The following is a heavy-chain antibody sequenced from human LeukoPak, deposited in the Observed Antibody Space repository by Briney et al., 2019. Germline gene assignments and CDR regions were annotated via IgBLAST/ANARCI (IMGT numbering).Heavy chain of an antibody. CDR3: ARDSLGYSSSWYNNWFDP. CDR1: GGSFSGYY. V-gene: IGHV4-4*07. Sequence: SETLSLTCAVYGGSFSGYYWSWIRQPAGKGLEWIGRIYTSGSTNYNPSLKSRVTMSVDTSKNQFSLKLSSVTAADTAVYYCARDSLGYSSSWYNNWFDPWGQRTLVTVSS. D-gene: IGHD6-13*01. J-gene: IGHJ5*02. CDR2: IYTSGST.